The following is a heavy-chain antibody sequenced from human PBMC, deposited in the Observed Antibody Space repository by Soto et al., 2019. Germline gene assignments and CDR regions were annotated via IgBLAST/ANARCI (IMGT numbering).Heavy chain of an antibody. J-gene: IGHJ6*02. V-gene: IGHV2-5*02. CDR2: IYWDDDK. CDR3: AHKGGRGAGMDV. Sequence: QITLKESGPTLVKPTQTLTLTCTFSGFSASTSGVGVAWIRQPPGKALEWLALIYWDDDKRYSPFLQSRVTITKDTSKNQVVLTMTNMDPVDTATYYCAHKGGRGAGMDVWGQGTTVTVSS. CDR1: GFSASTSGVG. D-gene: IGHD2-15*01.